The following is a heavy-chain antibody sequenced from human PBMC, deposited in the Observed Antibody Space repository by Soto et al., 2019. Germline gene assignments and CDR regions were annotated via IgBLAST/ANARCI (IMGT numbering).Heavy chain of an antibody. D-gene: IGHD2-15*01. CDR1: GGTFSSYA. CDR2: IIPIFGTA. CDR3: ARDIVVVVAATPGWFDP. J-gene: IGHJ5*02. V-gene: IGHV1-69*01. Sequence: QVQLVQSGAEVKKPGSWVKVSCKASGGTFSSYAISWVRQAPGQGLEWMGGIIPIFGTAIYAQKFQGRVTITADESTSTAYMELSSLRSEDTAVYYCARDIVVVVAATPGWFDPWGQRTLVTVSS.